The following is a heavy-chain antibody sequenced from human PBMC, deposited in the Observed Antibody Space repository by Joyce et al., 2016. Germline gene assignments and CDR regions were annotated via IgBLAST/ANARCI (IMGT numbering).Heavy chain of an antibody. J-gene: IGHJ5*01. Sequence: QVRLQQWGAGLLKPSETLSLTCAVYGGSFSSYYWTWIRQPPGKGLEWIGEINPSGSTKYNPSFKSRVTISVDTSKNQFSLKMNSVTAADTAVFYCARGRLCSSVNCYGGDNWFDSWGQGTRVTVSS. CDR1: GGSFSSYY. CDR3: ARGRLCSSVNCYGGDNWFDS. CDR2: INPSGST. V-gene: IGHV4-34*01. D-gene: IGHD2-2*01.